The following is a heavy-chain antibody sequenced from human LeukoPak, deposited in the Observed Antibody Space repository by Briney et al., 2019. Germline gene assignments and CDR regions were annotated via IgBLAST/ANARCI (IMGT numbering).Heavy chain of an antibody. CDR1: GGSFSGYY. D-gene: IGHD6-13*01. Sequence: SETLSLTCAVYGGSFSGYYWSWIRQPPGKGLEWIGEINHSGSTNYNPSLKSRVTISVGTSKNQFSLKLSSVTAADTAVYYCARGSYRSSSWYGDDAFDIWGQGTMVTVSS. CDR2: INHSGST. V-gene: IGHV4-34*01. J-gene: IGHJ3*02. CDR3: ARGSYRSSSWYGDDAFDI.